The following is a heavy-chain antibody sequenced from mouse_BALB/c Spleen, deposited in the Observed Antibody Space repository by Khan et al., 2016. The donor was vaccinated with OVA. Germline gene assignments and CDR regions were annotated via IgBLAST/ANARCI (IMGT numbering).Heavy chain of an antibody. V-gene: IGHV1-20*02. CDR2: INPHIGET. Sequence: EVQLQQSGPELVKPGASVKISCKASGYSFTGYFMNWVMQSHGKSLEWIGRINPHIGETFYNQKFKGKATLTVDESSSTAHMELRSLASEDSAFYYCARIYRSDFDYWGQGTTLTVSS. CDR1: GYSFTGYF. J-gene: IGHJ2*01. D-gene: IGHD1-1*01. CDR3: ARIYRSDFDY.